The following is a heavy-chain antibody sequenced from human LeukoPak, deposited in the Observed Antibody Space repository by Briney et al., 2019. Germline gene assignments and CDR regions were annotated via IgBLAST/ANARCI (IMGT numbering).Heavy chain of an antibody. CDR1: RGSIISGDYY. CDR3: ARAFEYSSSSTGYYYYMDV. CDR2: IYYSGST. V-gene: IGHV4-30-4*02. Sequence: SETLSLTSTVSRGSIISGDYYWSWIRQPPGNSLKWIGYIYYSGSTYYNPSLKSRVNISVDTSKNQFSLKLSYVTAADTAVYYCARAFEYSSSSTGYYYYMDVWGKGTTVTVSS. J-gene: IGHJ6*03. D-gene: IGHD6-6*01.